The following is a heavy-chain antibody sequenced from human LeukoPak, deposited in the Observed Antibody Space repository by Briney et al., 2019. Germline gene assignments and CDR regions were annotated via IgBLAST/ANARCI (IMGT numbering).Heavy chain of an antibody. CDR2: ISYDGSNK. Sequence: GGSLRLSCAASGFTFSSYGMHWVRQAPGKGLEWVAVISYDGSNKYYADSVKGRFTISRDNSKNTLYLQMNSLRAEDTAVYYCASGIRRIWGQGTMVTVSS. V-gene: IGHV3-30*03. CDR1: GFTFSSYG. D-gene: IGHD1-26*01. J-gene: IGHJ3*02. CDR3: ASGIRRI.